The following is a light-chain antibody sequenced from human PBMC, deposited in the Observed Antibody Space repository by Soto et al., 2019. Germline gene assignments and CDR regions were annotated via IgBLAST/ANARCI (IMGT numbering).Light chain of an antibody. CDR2: EVT. J-gene: IGLJ2*01. CDR1: SSDVGDYNY. CDR3: SSYTSSSTLV. Sequence: QSALTQPASVSGSPGQSITISCTGTSSDVGDYNYVSWYQQHPGKAPKLMIYEVTNRPSGVSDRFSASKSANTASLTISGLQAEDEADYYCSSYTSSSTLVFGGGTKLTVL. V-gene: IGLV2-14*01.